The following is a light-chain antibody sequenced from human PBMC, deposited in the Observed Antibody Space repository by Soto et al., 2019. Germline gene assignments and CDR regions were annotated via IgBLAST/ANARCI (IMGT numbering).Light chain of an antibody. Sequence: QSALTQPASVSGSPGQSITISCTGTSGDIGSYNRVSWYQQHPGKAPKLIIYEVTDRPSGVSNRFSGSKSGNTASLTISGLRSEDEADYYCGGWDDSLSGPVFGGGTKLTVL. CDR1: SGDIGSYNR. J-gene: IGLJ2*01. V-gene: IGLV2-14*01. CDR2: EVT. CDR3: GGWDDSLSGPV.